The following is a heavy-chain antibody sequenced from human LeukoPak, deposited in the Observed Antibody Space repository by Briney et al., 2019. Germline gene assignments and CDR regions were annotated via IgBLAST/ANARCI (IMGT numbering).Heavy chain of an antibody. CDR2: IKQDGSEK. D-gene: IGHD3-10*01. V-gene: IGHV3-7*03. Sequence: GGSLRLSCAASGFTFSGYWMSWVRQAPGKGLEWVANIKQDGSEKYYVDSVKGRFTISRDNAKNSLYLQMNSLRAEDTAVYYCARRGLWFGEFDYWGQGTLVTVSS. CDR1: GFTFSGYW. J-gene: IGHJ4*02. CDR3: ARRGLWFGEFDY.